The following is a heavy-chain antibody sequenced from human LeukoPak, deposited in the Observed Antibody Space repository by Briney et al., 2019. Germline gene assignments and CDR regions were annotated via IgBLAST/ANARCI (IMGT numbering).Heavy chain of an antibody. V-gene: IGHV3-33*06. J-gene: IGHJ3*02. D-gene: IGHD5-18*01. Sequence: GGSLRLSCAASGFTFSSYGMHWVGQAPGKGREGVAVIWYDGSNKYYADSVKGRFTISRDNSKNTLYLQMNSLRAEDTALYYCAKDLGEGAYSYGWDAFDIWGQGTMVTVSS. CDR2: IWYDGSNK. CDR3: AKDLGEGAYSYGWDAFDI. CDR1: GFTFSSYG.